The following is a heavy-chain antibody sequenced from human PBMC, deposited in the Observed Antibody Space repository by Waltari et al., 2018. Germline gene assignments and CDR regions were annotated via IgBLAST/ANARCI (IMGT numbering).Heavy chain of an antibody. D-gene: IGHD5-12*01. CDR1: GGSITSNRHY. J-gene: IGHJ3*01. CDR3: ATYIGASIGTAAFDV. Sequence: QLQLQESGPGLGKPSDTLSLTCNVSGGSITSNRHYWAWIRQPPGQGLELIATVSYNGATYSSPSLKSRVTVSRDTSKNHLSLKLGSVTAADTAVYYCATYIGASIGTAAFDVWGQGTMVTVSS. V-gene: IGHV4-39*02. CDR2: VSYNGAT.